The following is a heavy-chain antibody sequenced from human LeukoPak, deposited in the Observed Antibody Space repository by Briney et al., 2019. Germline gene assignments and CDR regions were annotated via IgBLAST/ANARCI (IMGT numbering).Heavy chain of an antibody. V-gene: IGHV3-30*03. CDR3: ARDYGTMTVAAVQGYFDY. CDR1: GFTFTNYG. D-gene: IGHD3-22*01. CDR2: ITYDGYYK. Sequence: GTSLRLSCAASGFTFTNYGMHWVRQAPGKGLEWVALITYDGYYKYYSDSVKGRFTISSDTSKNTLYLQMNSLRAEDTAVYYCARDYGTMTVAAVQGYFDYWGQGTLVTVSS. J-gene: IGHJ4*02.